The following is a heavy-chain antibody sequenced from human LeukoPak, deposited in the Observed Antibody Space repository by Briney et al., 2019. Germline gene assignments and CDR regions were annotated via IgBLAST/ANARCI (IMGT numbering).Heavy chain of an antibody. CDR2: IKQDGSEK. V-gene: IGHV3-7*03. CDR1: GFTFSSYG. J-gene: IGHJ1*01. CDR3: AREGAGFQH. D-gene: IGHD3-10*01. Sequence: PGGSLRLSCAASGFTFSSYGMHWVRQAPGKGLEWVANIKQDGSEKYYVDSVKGRFTISRDSAKNSLYLQMNSLRVDDTAVYYCAREGAGFQHWGQGTLVTVSS.